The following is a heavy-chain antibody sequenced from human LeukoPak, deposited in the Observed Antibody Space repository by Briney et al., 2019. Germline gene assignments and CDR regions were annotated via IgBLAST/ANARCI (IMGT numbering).Heavy chain of an antibody. V-gene: IGHV1-8*01. J-gene: IGHJ6*03. CDR3: ATQAPAGGYYYYYMDV. CDR2: MNPNTGNT. Sequence: GASVKVSCKASGYTFNSYDINWVRQATGQGLEWMGWMNPNTGNTGYGERFQGRVTMTRDNSISTAYMELSSLRSEDTAVYYCATQAPAGGYYYYYMDVWGKGTTVTVSS. D-gene: IGHD3-10*01. CDR1: GYTFNSYD.